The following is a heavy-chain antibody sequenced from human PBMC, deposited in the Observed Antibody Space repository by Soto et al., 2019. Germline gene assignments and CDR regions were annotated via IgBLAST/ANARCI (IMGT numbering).Heavy chain of an antibody. CDR2: ISYDGSNK. D-gene: IGHD3-9*01. V-gene: IGHV3-30*18. Sequence: PGGSLRLSCAASGFTFSSYGMHWVRQAPGKGLEWVAVISYDGSNKYYADSVKGRFTISRDNSKNTLYLQMNSLRAEDTAVYYCAKDYELDYYDILTGYVCLDYWGQGTLVTVSS. CDR1: GFTFSSYG. J-gene: IGHJ4*02. CDR3: AKDYELDYYDILTGYVCLDY.